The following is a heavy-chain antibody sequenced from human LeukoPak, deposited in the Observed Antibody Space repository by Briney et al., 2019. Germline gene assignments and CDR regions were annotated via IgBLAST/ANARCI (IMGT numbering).Heavy chain of an antibody. J-gene: IGHJ1*01. CDR3: ATDVYSSGWYEYFQH. Sequence: GASVKVSCKVSGYTLTELSMHWVRQAPGKGLEWMGGFDPEDGETIYAQKSQGRVTMTEDTSTDTAYMELSSLRSEDTAVYYCATDVYSSGWYEYFQHWGQGTLVTVSS. CDR1: GYTLTELS. CDR2: FDPEDGET. D-gene: IGHD6-19*01. V-gene: IGHV1-24*01.